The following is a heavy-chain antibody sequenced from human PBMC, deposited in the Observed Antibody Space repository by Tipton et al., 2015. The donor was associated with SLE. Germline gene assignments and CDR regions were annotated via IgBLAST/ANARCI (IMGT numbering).Heavy chain of an antibody. Sequence: GLVKPSETLSLTCVVSGKSLRYTYYWGWVRQSPGKGLEWIGSIYHSGTTYYNPSLKSRVTISIDPSKNQFSLNLNSVTAADTAIYYCARGQQLAAWGQGTLVTVSS. CDR2: IYHSGTT. D-gene: IGHD6-13*01. CDR1: GKSLRYTYY. J-gene: IGHJ4*02. CDR3: ARGQQLAA. V-gene: IGHV4-38-2*01.